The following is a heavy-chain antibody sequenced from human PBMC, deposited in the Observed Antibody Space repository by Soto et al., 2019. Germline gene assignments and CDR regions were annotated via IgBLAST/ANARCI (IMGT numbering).Heavy chain of an antibody. CDR1: GFTVSSKY. CDR2: IYSGGST. Sequence: GGSMGLSCAASGFTVSSKYMSWVRQAPGKGLEWVSVIYSGGSTYYADSVKGRFTISRDNSKNTLYLQMNSLRAEDTAVYYCARGGDYGSGKVIIDLYYYYGMDVWGQGTTVTVSS. D-gene: IGHD3-10*01. V-gene: IGHV3-53*01. CDR3: ARGGDYGSGKVIIDLYYYYGMDV. J-gene: IGHJ6*02.